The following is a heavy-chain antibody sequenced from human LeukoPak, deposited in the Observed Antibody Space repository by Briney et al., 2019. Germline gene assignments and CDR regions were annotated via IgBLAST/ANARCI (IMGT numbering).Heavy chain of an antibody. CDR3: ARGSSWYLSPLDYYYGMDV. D-gene: IGHD6-13*01. V-gene: IGHV1-8*01. CDR2: MNPNSGNT. J-gene: IGHJ6*02. Sequence: ASVNLSCKASGYTFTSYDINWVRQATGQGLEWMGWMNPNSGNTGYAQKVQGRVTMTRNTSISTAYMELSSLRSEDTVVYYCARGSSWYLSPLDYYYGMDVWGQGTTVTVSS. CDR1: GYTFTSYD.